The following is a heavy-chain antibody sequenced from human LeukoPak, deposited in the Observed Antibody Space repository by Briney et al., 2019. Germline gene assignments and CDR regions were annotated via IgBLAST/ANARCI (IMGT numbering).Heavy chain of an antibody. V-gene: IGHV3-30*18. CDR3: TKDRPVAYCGGDCYSNWFDP. Sequence: GRSLRLSCAASGFTFSSYGMHWVRQAPGKGLEWVAVISYDGSNKYYADSVKGRFTISRDNSKNTLYLQMNSLRAEDTAVYHCTKDRPVAYCGGDCYSNWFDPWGQGTLVTVSS. J-gene: IGHJ5*02. CDR1: GFTFSSYG. CDR2: ISYDGSNK. D-gene: IGHD2-21*02.